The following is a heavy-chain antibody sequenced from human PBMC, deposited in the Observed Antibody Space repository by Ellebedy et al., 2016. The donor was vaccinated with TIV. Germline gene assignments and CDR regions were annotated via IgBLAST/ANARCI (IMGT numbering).Heavy chain of an antibody. V-gene: IGHV1-24*01. D-gene: IGHD3-3*01. CDR2: FDPENGET. J-gene: IGHJ3*02. CDR1: GYTVTELS. CDR3: ARGSPGGYYGVEFAFDI. Sequence: AASVKVSCKVSGYTVTELSMHWVRQAPGKGLEWIGGFDPENGETIYAQKFQGRVTVTEDTSTDTAYLELSSLRSEDTAVYYCARGSPGGYYGVEFAFDIWGQGTMVTVSS.